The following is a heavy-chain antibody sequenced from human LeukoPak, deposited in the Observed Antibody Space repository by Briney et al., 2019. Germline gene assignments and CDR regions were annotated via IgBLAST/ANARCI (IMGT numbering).Heavy chain of an antibody. CDR3: ASARRHSGYYNWFDP. V-gene: IGHV1-46*01. J-gene: IGHJ5*02. D-gene: IGHD3-3*01. CDR2: INPSGGST. CDR1: GYSFTSHY. Sequence: ASVKVSCKASGYSFTSHYMHWVRQAPGQGLEWMGIINPSGGSTSCAQKFQGRVTMTRDMSTSTVYMELSSLRSEDTAVYYCASARRHSGYYNWFDPWGQGTLVTVSS.